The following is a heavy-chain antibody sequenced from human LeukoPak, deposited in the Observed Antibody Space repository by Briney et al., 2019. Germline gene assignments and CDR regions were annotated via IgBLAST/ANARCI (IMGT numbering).Heavy chain of an antibody. CDR1: GFTVSSNY. J-gene: IGHJ1*01. CDR3: ARETVTMVRGVIKDFQH. Sequence: GGSLRLSCAASGFTVSSNYMSWVRQAPGKGLEWVSVIYSGGSTYYADSVKGRFTISGDNSKNTLYLQMNSLRAEDTAVYYCARETVTMVRGVIKDFQHWGQGTLVTVSS. D-gene: IGHD3-10*01. V-gene: IGHV3-66*02. CDR2: IYSGGST.